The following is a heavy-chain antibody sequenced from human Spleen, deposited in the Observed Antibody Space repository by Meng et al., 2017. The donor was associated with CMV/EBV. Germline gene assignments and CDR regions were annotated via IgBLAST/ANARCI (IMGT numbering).Heavy chain of an antibody. CDR1: GFTFSSYG. Sequence: GGSLRLSCAASGFTFSSYGMHWVRQAPGKGLEWVAFIRYDGSNKYYADSVKGRFTISRDNSKNTLYLQMNSLRAEDTAVYYCARKRGPSGSAAWGMNVWGQGTTVTVSS. J-gene: IGHJ6*02. CDR3: ARKRGPSGSAAWGMNV. V-gene: IGHV3-30*02. CDR2: IRYDGSNK. D-gene: IGHD3-10*01.